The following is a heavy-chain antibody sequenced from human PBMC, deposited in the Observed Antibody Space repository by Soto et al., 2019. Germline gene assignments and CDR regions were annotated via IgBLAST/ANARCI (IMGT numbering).Heavy chain of an antibody. D-gene: IGHD3-10*01. CDR3: APRPGGGGY. J-gene: IGHJ4*02. Sequence: EVQLVESGGGLIQPGGSLRLSCAVSGFTVSNNYMSWVRQAPGKGLEGVSVIYSGGYTAYGDSVKGRFTISRDNSKNTLYLQKKGRGADARAVFYWAPRPGGGGYWGQGTLVTVSS. CDR1: GFTVSNNY. CDR2: IYSGGYT. V-gene: IGHV3-53*01.